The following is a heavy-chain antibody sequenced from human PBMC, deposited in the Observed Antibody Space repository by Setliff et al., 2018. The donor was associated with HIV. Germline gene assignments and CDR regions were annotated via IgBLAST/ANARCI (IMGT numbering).Heavy chain of an antibody. CDR2: IYTRGST. Sequence: PSETLSLTCTVSGGSISSGSNYWSWIRQPAGKGLEWIGHIYTRGSTNYRPSLRSRVTISFDTSRNQVSLRLNSVTAADAAVYYCARAPSHYDVFTDSYVPYHLDHWGQGKLVTVPS. D-gene: IGHD3-16*01. CDR1: GGSISSGSNY. V-gene: IGHV4-61*09. CDR3: ARAPSHYDVFTDSYVPYHLDH. J-gene: IGHJ4*02.